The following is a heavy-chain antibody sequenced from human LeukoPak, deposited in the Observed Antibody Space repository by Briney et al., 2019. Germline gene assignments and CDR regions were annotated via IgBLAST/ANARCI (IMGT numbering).Heavy chain of an antibody. J-gene: IGHJ4*02. D-gene: IGHD6-13*01. CDR3: ARVSAAAKHYFDY. V-gene: IGHV3-30*03. CDR1: GFTFSSYG. Sequence: GGSLRLSCAASGFTFSSYGMHWVRQAPGKGLEWVAVISYNGSNKYYADSVKGRFTISRDNSKNTLYLQMNSLRAEDTAVYYCARVSAAAKHYFDYWGQGTLVTVSS. CDR2: ISYNGSNK.